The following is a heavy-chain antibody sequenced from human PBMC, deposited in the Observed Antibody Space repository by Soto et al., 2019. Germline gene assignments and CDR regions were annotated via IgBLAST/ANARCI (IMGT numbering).Heavy chain of an antibody. V-gene: IGHV6-1*01. CDR2: TYYRSKWYN. CDR3: ARETPITMVRGVIILPSWFDP. D-gene: IGHD3-10*01. Sequence: PSQTLSLTCAISGDSVSSNSAAWNWIRQSPSRGLEWLGRTYYRSKWYNDYAVSVKSRITINPDTSKNQFSLQLNSVTPEDTAVYYCARETPITMVRGVIILPSWFDPWGQATLVLVSA. CDR1: GDSVSSNSAA. J-gene: IGHJ5*02.